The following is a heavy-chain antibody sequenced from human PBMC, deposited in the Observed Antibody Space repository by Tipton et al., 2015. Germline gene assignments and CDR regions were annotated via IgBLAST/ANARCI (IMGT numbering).Heavy chain of an antibody. CDR2: ISPSSRYI. CDR1: GFTFSADS. CDR3: ARDGLPAARDY. V-gene: IGHV3-21*01. Sequence: GSLRLSCAASGFTFSADSMHWVRQAPGKGLEWVASISPSSRYIYYGDSVKGRFTISRDNAKNTLYLHLTGLRADDTAVYYCARDGLPAARDYWGQGTLVTVSS. D-gene: IGHD6-6*01. J-gene: IGHJ4*02.